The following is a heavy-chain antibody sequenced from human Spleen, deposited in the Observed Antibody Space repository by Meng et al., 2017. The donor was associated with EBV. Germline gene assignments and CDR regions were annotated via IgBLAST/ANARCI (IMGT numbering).Heavy chain of an antibody. CDR1: GGSFSGYY. D-gene: IGHD3-9*01. CDR2: VSHSGST. CDR3: ARGSRYSDWLAQGHIWFDS. Sequence: WGGGLLNPSGTLSLTCAVYGGSFSGYYWSWTRQPPGKGLEWIGEVSHSGSTNYSPSLKSRLTISVDASKNQFSLKLTSVTAADTAMYYCARGSRYSDWLAQGHIWFDSWGQGTLVTVSS. V-gene: IGHV4-34*01. J-gene: IGHJ5*01.